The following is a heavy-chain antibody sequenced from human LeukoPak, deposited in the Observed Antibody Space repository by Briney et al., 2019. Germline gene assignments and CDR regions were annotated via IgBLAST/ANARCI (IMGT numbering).Heavy chain of an antibody. CDR1: GFTFSSYS. Sequence: PVGSLGLSCAAPGFTFSSYSMNWVSQGPGKGGWWVSAISSSSSYIYYADSVKGRFTISRDNAKNSLYLQMHRLRAEDTAVYYCARDPLITYYYDSSGNHADWFDPWGQGTLVTVSS. V-gene: IGHV3-21*01. CDR2: ISSSSSYI. D-gene: IGHD3-22*01. J-gene: IGHJ5*02. CDR3: ARDPLITYYYDSSGNHADWFDP.